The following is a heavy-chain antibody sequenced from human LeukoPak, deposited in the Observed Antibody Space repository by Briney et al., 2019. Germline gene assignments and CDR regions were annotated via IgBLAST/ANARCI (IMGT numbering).Heavy chain of an antibody. V-gene: IGHV4-59*01. CDR2: FYYNGTT. Sequence: SETLSLTCTVSGGSIRYYYWSWIRQSPGKGLEWIGYFYYNGTTNYNPSLKSRVTISVDMSKNQFSLKMSSVTAADTAVYYCARKGGLFDYWGQGRLVTVSS. D-gene: IGHD2-15*01. CDR1: GGSIRYYY. CDR3: ARKGGLFDY. J-gene: IGHJ4*02.